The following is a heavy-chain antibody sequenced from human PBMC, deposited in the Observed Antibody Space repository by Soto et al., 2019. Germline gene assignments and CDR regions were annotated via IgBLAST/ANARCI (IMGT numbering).Heavy chain of an antibody. V-gene: IGHV1-69*08. J-gene: IGHJ5*02. CDR3: ASDRTSAGEHTWSGP. CDR2: IVPVLGTT. CDR1: GGTLSTYT. D-gene: IGHD1-1*01. Sequence: QVQLVQSGAEVKKPGSSVRVSCKASGGTLSTYTVSWVRQAPGHGLVWMGRIVPVLGTTHYAQIFRGRVTFTAHSPTRTSFMELSSLSSEDRAVYCVASDRTSAGEHTWSGPWGQGTRINFSS.